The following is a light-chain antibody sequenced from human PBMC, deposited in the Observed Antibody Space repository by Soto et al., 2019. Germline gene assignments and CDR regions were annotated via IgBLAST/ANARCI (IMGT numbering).Light chain of an antibody. Sequence: AIPMTQSPSSLSASVGDRVTITCRASQDIRNHLAWYQQKPGTAPKVLISAASSLHTGVPSRFSGSGSGTDFTRTISSLQPEDFATYYCLQDFNFPFTFGQGTKLEVK. CDR3: LQDFNFPFT. J-gene: IGKJ2*01. CDR2: AAS. CDR1: QDIRNH. V-gene: IGKV1-6*01.